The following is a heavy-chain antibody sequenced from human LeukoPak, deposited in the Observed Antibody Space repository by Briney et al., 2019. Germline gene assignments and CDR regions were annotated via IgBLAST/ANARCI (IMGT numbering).Heavy chain of an antibody. V-gene: IGHV3-21*01. Sequence: PGGSLRLSCAASGFTFSSYSMNWVRQAPGKGLEWVSSISSSSSYIYYADSVKGRFTISRDNAKNSLYLQMNSLRAEDTAVYYCARGGAAAGTPPTGYWGQGTLVTVSS. CDR3: ARGGAAAGTPPTGY. CDR1: GFTFSSYS. D-gene: IGHD6-13*01. CDR2: ISSSSSYI. J-gene: IGHJ4*02.